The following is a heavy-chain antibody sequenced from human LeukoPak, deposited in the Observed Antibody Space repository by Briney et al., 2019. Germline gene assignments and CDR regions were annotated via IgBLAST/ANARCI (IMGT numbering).Heavy chain of an antibody. D-gene: IGHD2-2*01. Sequence: SETLSLTCAVYGGSFSGYYWSWIRQPPGKGLEWIGEINHSGSTNYDPSLKSRVTISVDTSKNQFSLKLSSVTAADTAVYYCARDDGTRGLDYWGQGTLVTVSS. CDR3: ARDDGTRGLDY. CDR2: INHSGST. V-gene: IGHV4-34*01. CDR1: GGSFSGYY. J-gene: IGHJ4*02.